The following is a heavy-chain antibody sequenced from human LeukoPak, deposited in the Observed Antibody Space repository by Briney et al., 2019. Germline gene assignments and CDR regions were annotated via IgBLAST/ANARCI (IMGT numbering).Heavy chain of an antibody. J-gene: IGHJ6*03. D-gene: IGHD3-3*01. CDR1: GGSISSSSYY. CDR3: ARHTSGYPIYYYYMGV. V-gene: IGHV4-39*01. Sequence: SETRSLTCTVSGGSISSSSYYWGWIRQPPGKGLEWIGSIYYSGSTYYNPSLKSRVTISVDTSKNQFSLKLSSVTAADTAVYYCARHTSGYPIYYYYMGVWGKGTTVTVSS. CDR2: IYYSGST.